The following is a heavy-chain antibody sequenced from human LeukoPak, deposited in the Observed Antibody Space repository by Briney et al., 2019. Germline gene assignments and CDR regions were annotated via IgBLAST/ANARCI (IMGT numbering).Heavy chain of an antibody. V-gene: IGHV3-9*01. CDR2: ITWNSDTV. D-gene: IGHD2-21*02. J-gene: IGHJ4*02. CDR1: GFTFDDHA. CDR3: AKGPGLTAFFDF. Sequence: TGGSLRLSCGASGFTFDDHAMHWVRQAPGKGLEWVSGITWNSDTVAYADSVKGRFTIARDNARDSLYLQMNSLRPEDTALYYCAKGPGLTAFFDFWGQGTLVTVSS.